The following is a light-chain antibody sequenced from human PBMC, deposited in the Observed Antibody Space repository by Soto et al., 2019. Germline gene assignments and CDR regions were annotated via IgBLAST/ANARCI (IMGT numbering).Light chain of an antibody. V-gene: IGKV1-39*01. J-gene: IGKJ1*01. CDR1: QSISSY. Sequence: DIQMTQSPSSLSASVGDRVTITCRASQSISSYLNWYQQKPGKAPKLLIYAASSLQSGAPSRFSGSGSGTDFTLTISSLQPEDFAAYYCQQSYSTLTWTFGQGTKVEIK. CDR3: QQSYSTLTWT. CDR2: AAS.